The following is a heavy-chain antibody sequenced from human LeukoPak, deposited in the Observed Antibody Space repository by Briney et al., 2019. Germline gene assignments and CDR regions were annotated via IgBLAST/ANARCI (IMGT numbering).Heavy chain of an antibody. J-gene: IGHJ4*02. CDR3: ARGGYGAYMG. CDR1: GFTFSTYW. CDR2: LNSDGSIT. D-gene: IGHD5-18*01. Sequence: GGSLRLSCAASGFTFSTYWLHWVRQAPGKGLVWVSGLNSDGSITGYVDSVKGRFTISRDNAKNTLYLQMNTPRAEDTAVYYCARGGYGAYMGWGQGNLVTVSS. V-gene: IGHV3-74*01.